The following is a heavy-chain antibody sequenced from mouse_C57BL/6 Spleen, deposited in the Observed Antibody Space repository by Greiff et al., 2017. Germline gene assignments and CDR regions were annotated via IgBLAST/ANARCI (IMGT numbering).Heavy chain of an antibody. CDR3: AIWSTTVVGGFDY. CDR1: GYTFTSYW. CDR2: IHPSDSDT. J-gene: IGHJ2*01. D-gene: IGHD1-1*01. Sequence: VQLQQPGAELVKPGASVKVSCKASGYTFTSYWMHWVKQRPGQDLEWIGRIHPSDSDTNYNQKFKGKATLTVDKSSSTAYMQLSSLTSEDSAVYYCAIWSTTVVGGFDYWGQGTTLTVSS. V-gene: IGHV1-74*01.